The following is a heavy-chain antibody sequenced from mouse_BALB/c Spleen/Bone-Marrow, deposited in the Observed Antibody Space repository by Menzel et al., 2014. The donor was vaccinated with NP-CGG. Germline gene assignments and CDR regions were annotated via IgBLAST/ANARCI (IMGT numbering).Heavy chain of an antibody. D-gene: IGHD3-3*01. CDR1: GYSFTSYW. V-gene: IGHV1S82*01. CDR3: TRYDLTTRAFAY. CDR2: IHLSDSES. J-gene: IGHJ3*01. Sequence: QVQLQQSGAELVRPGASVKPSCEASGYSFTSYWMNWVKQRPGQGLEWIGMIHLSDSESRLNQKFKDKATLTVDKSSSTAYMQLSSQTPEDSAVYYCTRYDLTTRAFAYWGQGTLVTVSA.